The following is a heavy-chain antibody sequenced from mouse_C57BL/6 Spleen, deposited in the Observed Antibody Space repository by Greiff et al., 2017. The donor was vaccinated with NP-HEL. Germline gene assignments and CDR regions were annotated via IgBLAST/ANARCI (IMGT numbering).Heavy chain of an antibody. CDR2: IYPGDGDT. CDR3: ARDDYDVGPWFAY. CDR1: GYAFSSSW. V-gene: IGHV1-82*01. Sequence: QVQLQQSGPELVKPGASVKISCKASGYAFSSSWMNWVKQRPGKGLEWIGRIYPGDGDTNYNGKFKGKATLTADKSSSTAYMQLSSLTSEDSAVYFCARDDYDVGPWFAYWGQGTLVTVSA. J-gene: IGHJ3*01. D-gene: IGHD2-4*01.